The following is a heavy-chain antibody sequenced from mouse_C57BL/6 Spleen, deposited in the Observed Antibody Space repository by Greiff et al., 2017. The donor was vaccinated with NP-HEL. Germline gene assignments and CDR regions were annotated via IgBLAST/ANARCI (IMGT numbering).Heavy chain of an antibody. CDR1: GYTFTSYW. D-gene: IGHD3-2*02. CDR3: ARGGQLRLPNYYAMDY. J-gene: IGHJ4*01. CDR2: IDPSDSET. V-gene: IGHV1-52*01. Sequence: QVQLQQPGAELVRPGSSVKLSCKASGYTFTSYWMHWVKQRPIQGLEWIGNIDPSDSETHYNQKFKDKATLTVDKSSSTAYMQLSSLTSEDSAVYYCARGGQLRLPNYYAMDYWGQGTSVTVSS.